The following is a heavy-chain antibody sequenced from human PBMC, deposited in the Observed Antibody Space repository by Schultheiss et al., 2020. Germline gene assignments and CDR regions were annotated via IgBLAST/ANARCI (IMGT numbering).Heavy chain of an antibody. CDR1: GFTFADYA. J-gene: IGHJ4*02. Sequence: GGSLRLSCAASGFTFADYAMHWVRQAPGKGLEWVSGISWNSGSIGYADSVKGRFTLSRDNSKNTLYLQMNSLRAEDTAVYYCAKTGFRESYMYHFDYWGQGTPVTVSS. V-gene: IGHV3-9*01. CDR2: ISWNSGSI. D-gene: IGHD3-10*01. CDR3: AKTGFRESYMYHFDY.